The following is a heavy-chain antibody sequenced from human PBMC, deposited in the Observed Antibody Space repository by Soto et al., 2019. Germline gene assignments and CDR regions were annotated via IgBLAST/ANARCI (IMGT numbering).Heavy chain of an antibody. CDR1: GFTFSSYA. V-gene: IGHV3-30-3*01. D-gene: IGHD2-15*01. J-gene: IGHJ6*02. CDR3: AREFWGKGGKGYYYYGMDV. CDR2: ISYDGSNK. Sequence: GGSLRLSCASSGFTFSSYAMHWVRQAPGKGLEWVAVISYDGSNKYYADSVKGRFTISRDNSKNTLYLQMNSLRAEDTAVYYCAREFWGKGGKGYYYYGMDVWGQGTTVTVSS.